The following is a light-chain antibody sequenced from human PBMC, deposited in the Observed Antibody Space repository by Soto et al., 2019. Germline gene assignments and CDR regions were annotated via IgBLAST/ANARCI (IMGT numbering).Light chain of an antibody. V-gene: IGLV1-51*02. J-gene: IGLJ2*01. CDR3: GTWDSSLSAVV. CDR2: ENN. Sequence: QSVLTQPPSVSAAPGQKVTISCSGSSSNIGNNYVSWYQQLPGTAPKLLIYENNKRPSGIPDRFSGSKSGTSATLGITGLQTGDDADYYYGTWDSSLSAVVFGGGTKLTVL. CDR1: SSNIGNNY.